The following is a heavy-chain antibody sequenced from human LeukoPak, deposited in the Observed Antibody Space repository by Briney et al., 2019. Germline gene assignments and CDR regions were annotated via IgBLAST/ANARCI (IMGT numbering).Heavy chain of an antibody. CDR2: ISGSGGST. CDR3: ATHRHSSSWYAEPDLVN. CDR1: GFTFSSYA. D-gene: IGHD6-13*01. V-gene: IGHV3-23*01. J-gene: IGHJ4*02. Sequence: PGGSLRLSCAASGFTFSSYAMSWVRQAPGKGLGWVSAISGSGGSTYYADSVKGRFTISRDNSKNTLYLQMNSLRAEDTAVYYCATHRHSSSWYAEPDLVNWGQGTLVTVSS.